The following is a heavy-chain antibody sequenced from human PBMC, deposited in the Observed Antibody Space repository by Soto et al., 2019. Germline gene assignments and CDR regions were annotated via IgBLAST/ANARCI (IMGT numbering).Heavy chain of an antibody. D-gene: IGHD1-26*01. J-gene: IGHJ2*01. V-gene: IGHV3-23*01. CDR3: AKDHLGATPIPDWYFDL. CDR2: ISGSGGST. CDR1: GFTFSSYA. Sequence: EVQLLESGGGLVQPGGSLRLSCAASGFTFSSYAMSWVRQAPGKGLEWVSAISGSGGSTYYADSVKGRFTISRDNSKNTLYLQMNSLRAEDTAVYYCAKDHLGATPIPDWYFDLWGRGTLVTVSS.